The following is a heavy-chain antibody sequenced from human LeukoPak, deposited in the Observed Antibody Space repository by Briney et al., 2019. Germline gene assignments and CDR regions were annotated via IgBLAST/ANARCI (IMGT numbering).Heavy chain of an antibody. V-gene: IGHV3-21*01. CDR1: GFTFSSYT. CDR2: ISSSSSDI. Sequence: GGSLRLSCAASGFTFSSYTMNWVRQAPGKGLEWVSCISSSSSDIYYADSVKGRFAISRDNAQNSLYLQMNSLRAEDTAVYYCARDRTAAWTDDAFDIWGQGTMVTVSS. D-gene: IGHD6-6*01. CDR3: ARDRTAAWTDDAFDI. J-gene: IGHJ3*02.